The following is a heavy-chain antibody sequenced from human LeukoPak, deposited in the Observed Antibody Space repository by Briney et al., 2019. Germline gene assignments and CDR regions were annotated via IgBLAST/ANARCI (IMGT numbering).Heavy chain of an antibody. CDR3: TRGDWYFDL. CDR2: IYSGGST. Sequence: GGSLRLSCAASTLTFSSYVMTWVRQAPGKGLEWVSVIYSGGSTYYADSVKGRFTISRDNAKNTLYLQMDSLRTEDTAVYFCTRGDWYFDLWGRGTLVTVSS. CDR1: TLTFSSYV. J-gene: IGHJ2*01. V-gene: IGHV3-66*01.